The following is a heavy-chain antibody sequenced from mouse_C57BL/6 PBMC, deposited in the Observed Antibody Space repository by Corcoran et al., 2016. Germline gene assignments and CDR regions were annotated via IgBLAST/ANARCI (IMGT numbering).Heavy chain of an antibody. CDR2: INPNNGGT. CDR1: GYTFTDYY. Sequence: EVQLQQSGPELVKPGASVKISCKASGYTFTDYYMNWVKQSHGKSLEWIGDINPNNGGTSYNQKFKGKATLTVDKSSSTAYMELHSLTSEDSAVYYCARGYYGSSYDYWGQGTTLTVSS. D-gene: IGHD1-1*01. CDR3: ARGYYGSSYDY. V-gene: IGHV1-26*01. J-gene: IGHJ2*01.